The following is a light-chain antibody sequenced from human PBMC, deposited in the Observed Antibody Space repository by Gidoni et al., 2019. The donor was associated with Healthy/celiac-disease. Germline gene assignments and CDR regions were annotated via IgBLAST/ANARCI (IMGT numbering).Light chain of an antibody. CDR3: QQYYSTPPT. V-gene: IGKV4-1*01. CDR1: KNSLYNSNNKNY. J-gene: IGKJ2*01. Sequence: DIVMTQSPASLAVSLGERATINCKSSKNSLYNSNNKNYLAWYQQKPGQPPKLLIYWASTRESGVPERFSGSGSGTDFSLTISSLQAADVAVYYCQQYYSTPPTFGQGTKLEIK. CDR2: WAS.